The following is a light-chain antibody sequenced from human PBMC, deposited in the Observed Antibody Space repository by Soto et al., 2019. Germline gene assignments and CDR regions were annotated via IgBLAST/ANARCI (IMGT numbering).Light chain of an antibody. V-gene: IGLV1-40*01. CDR3: QSYDSGLSSYI. CDR1: NSKIGAGYD. J-gene: IGLJ1*01. Sequence: VQEQTAPGSGAPRQKVTIFSTRRNSKIGAGYDVNWYQHVPGTAPKLLIYDNNNRPSGVPDRFSGSKSGTSASLAITGLQAEDEADYYCQSYDSGLSSYIFGTGTKVTVL. CDR2: DNN.